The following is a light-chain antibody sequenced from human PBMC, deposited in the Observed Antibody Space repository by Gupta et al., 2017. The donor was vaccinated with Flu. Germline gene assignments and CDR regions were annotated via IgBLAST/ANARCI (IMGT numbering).Light chain of an antibody. J-gene: IGKJ3*01. CDR1: HSFSSTY. V-gene: IGKV3-20*01. CDR2: GGS. CDR3: QQYSSAPLT. Sequence: LSPGESTTLTCWAGHSFSSTYLAWYQQKPGQAPRLLIYGGSSRATGIPDRFSGSGSGTDFTLTISRLEPEDFAVYYCQQYSSAPLTFGPGTKVDVK.